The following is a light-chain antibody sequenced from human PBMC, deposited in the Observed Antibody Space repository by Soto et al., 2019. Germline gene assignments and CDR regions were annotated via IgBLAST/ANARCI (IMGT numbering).Light chain of an antibody. CDR3: CSYTSSSIRV. J-gene: IGLJ3*02. Sequence: QSVLTQPASVSGSPGQSITISCTGTSSDVGGYNHVSWYQQHPGKAPKLIIYEVRNRPSGVSNRLSGSKPGNTASLTISGLQADDEADYYCCSYTSSSIRVFGGGTK. CDR2: EVR. CDR1: SSDVGGYNH. V-gene: IGLV2-14*01.